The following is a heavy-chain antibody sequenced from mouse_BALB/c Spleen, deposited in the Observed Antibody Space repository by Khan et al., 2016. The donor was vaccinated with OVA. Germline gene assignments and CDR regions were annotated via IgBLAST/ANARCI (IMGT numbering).Heavy chain of an antibody. J-gene: IGHJ4*01. CDR1: GYSITRDYA. D-gene: IGHD4-1*01. V-gene: IGHV3-2*02. CDR2: ITNSGST. CDR3: ASELGHYYAMDY. Sequence: EVQLQESGPGLVKPSQSLSLTCTVTGYSITRDYAWNWIRQFPGNKLEWMGYITNSGSTNYKPSLKSRTSISRDTTKNQFFLKLNSETTEDTATYCCASELGHYYAMDYWGQGTSVTVSS.